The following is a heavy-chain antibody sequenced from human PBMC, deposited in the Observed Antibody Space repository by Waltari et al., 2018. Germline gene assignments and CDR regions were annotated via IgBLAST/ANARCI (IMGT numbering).Heavy chain of an antibody. CDR3: ARHMPYYDSIYYFDY. CDR1: GGSISSSSFF. CDR2: LYYTGNT. J-gene: IGHJ4*02. D-gene: IGHD3-3*01. Sequence: QLQLQESGPGLVKPSETLSLTCSVSGGSISSSSFFWGWIRQPPGKGLEWIGSLYYTGNTYYNPSLTSRVTISADTSKNQFSLKLSSVTAADTAVYYCARHMPYYDSIYYFDYWGQGTLVTVSS. V-gene: IGHV4-39*01.